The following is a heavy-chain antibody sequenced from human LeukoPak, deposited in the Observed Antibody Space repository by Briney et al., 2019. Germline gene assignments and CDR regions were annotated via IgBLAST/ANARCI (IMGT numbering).Heavy chain of an antibody. Sequence: GGSLRLSCAASGFTFSNAWMSWVRQAPGKGLEWVGRIKSMADGGTTDYAAPVKGRFTISRDDSKSTLYLQMNSLKTEDTAVYYCTTAPTPLFDYWGQGTLVTVSS. J-gene: IGHJ4*02. CDR1: GFTFSNAW. V-gene: IGHV3-15*01. CDR2: IKSMADGGTT. CDR3: TTAPTPLFDY.